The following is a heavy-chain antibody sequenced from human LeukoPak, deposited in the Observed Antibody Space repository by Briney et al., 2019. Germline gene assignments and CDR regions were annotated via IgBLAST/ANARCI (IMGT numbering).Heavy chain of an antibody. CDR3: ARDSVERAVAH. V-gene: IGHV1-46*01. CDR2: INPSGGST. Sequence: ASVKVSCKASGYTFTGYYMHWVRQAPGQGLEWMGIINPSGGSTSYAQKFQGRVTMTRDMSTSTVYMELSSLRSEDTAVYYCARDSVERAVAHWGQGTLVTVSS. J-gene: IGHJ4*02. D-gene: IGHD6-13*01. CDR1: GYTFTGYY.